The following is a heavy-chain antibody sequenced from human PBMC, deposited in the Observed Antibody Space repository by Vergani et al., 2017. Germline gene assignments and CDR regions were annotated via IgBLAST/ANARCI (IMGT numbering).Heavy chain of an antibody. J-gene: IGHJ4*02. D-gene: IGHD3-10*01. CDR3: ARDSVDGSGSYYPQGFDY. Sequence: QVQLVQSGAEVKKPGSSVKVSCKASGGTFSSYAISWVRQAPGQGLERMGGIIPIFGTANYAQKFQGRVTITADESTSTAYMELSSLRSEDTAVYYCARDSVDGSGSYYPQGFDYWGQGTLVTVSS. CDR1: GGTFSSYA. V-gene: IGHV1-69*01. CDR2: IIPIFGTA.